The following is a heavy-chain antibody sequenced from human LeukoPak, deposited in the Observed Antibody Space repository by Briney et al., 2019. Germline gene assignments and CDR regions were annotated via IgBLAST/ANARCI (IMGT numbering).Heavy chain of an antibody. V-gene: IGHV1-8*01. CDR3: ARGGASGSYMTSYYYYYYGMDL. CDR2: MNPNSGNT. CDR1: GYSFTSYD. D-gene: IGHD1-26*01. Sequence: SVTVSCKASGYSFTSYDINWVRQPTGQGLEWMGWMNPNSGNTGYAQKLQGRVHMTRNTSIRTVYVELSSLRSEDTGVYYCARGGASGSYMTSYYYYYYGMDLWGQGTTVPVSS. J-gene: IGHJ6*01.